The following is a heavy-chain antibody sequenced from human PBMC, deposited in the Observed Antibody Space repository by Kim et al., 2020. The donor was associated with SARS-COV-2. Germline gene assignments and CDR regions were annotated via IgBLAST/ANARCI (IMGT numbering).Heavy chain of an antibody. CDR2: AT. CDR3: TRGYPYYFDY. D-gene: IGHD5-12*01. J-gene: IGHJ4*02. Sequence: ATLYADSVKDRFTISSDDSKNTVYLQMSSLKTEDTAVYYCTRGYPYYFDYWGQGALVTVSS. V-gene: IGHV3-73*01.